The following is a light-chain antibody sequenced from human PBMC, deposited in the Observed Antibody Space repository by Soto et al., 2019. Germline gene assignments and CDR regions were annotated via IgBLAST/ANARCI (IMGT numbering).Light chain of an antibody. CDR3: QTWGTGIPWV. CDR1: SVDSSYA. Sequence: QLVLTQSPSASASLGASVKLTCTLSSVDSSYAIALHQQQPEKGPRYLMKLNSDGSHSKGDGIPDRFSGSSSGAERYLTISSLQSEDEADYYCQTWGTGIPWVFGGGTKLTVL. V-gene: IGLV4-69*01. J-gene: IGLJ3*02. CDR2: LNSDGSH.